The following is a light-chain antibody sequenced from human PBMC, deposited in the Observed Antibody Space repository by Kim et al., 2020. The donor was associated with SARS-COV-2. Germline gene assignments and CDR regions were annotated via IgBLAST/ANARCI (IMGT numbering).Light chain of an antibody. CDR3: QTWGPGIRV. CDR2: LNSDGNY. CDR1: SGHSSYA. J-gene: IGLJ3*02. V-gene: IGLV4-69*01. Sequence: QPVLTQSPSASASLGASVKLTCTLSSGHSSYAIAWNQQQPAKGPRYLMKLNSDGNYIKGDGIPDRFSGSSSGAERYLSISSLQSEDEADYYCQTWGPGIRVFGGGTQLTVL.